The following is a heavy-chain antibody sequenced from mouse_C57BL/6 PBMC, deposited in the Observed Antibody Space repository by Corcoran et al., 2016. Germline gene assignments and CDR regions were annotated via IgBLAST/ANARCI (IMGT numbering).Heavy chain of an antibody. CDR3: AIMDYYGSSYYFDH. D-gene: IGHD1-1*01. Sequence: EVQLQQSGPELVKPGASVKISCKASGYTFTDYYMNWVKQSHGKSLEWIGDINPNNGGTSYNQKFKGKATLTVDKSSSTAYMELRSLTSEDSAVYYCAIMDYYGSSYYFDHWGQGTTLTVSS. J-gene: IGHJ2*01. V-gene: IGHV1-26*01. CDR1: GYTFTDYY. CDR2: INPNNGGT.